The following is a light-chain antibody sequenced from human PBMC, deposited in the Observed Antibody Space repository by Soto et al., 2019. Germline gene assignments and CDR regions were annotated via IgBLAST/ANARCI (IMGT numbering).Light chain of an antibody. CDR1: QSISSSF. J-gene: IGKJ4*01. Sequence: EFVLTQSPGKLSLSPGERATLSCRASQSISSSFLAWYQQKPGQAPRLLIYGASSRGTGIPDRFSGSGSGTGFTLTISRLEPEDFAVYYCQQYGSSPPLTFGGGTKVEIK. V-gene: IGKV3-20*01. CDR2: GAS. CDR3: QQYGSSPPLT.